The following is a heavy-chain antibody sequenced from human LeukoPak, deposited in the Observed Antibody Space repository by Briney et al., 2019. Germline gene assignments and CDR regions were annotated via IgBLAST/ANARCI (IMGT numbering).Heavy chain of an antibody. CDR3: AKDNGSGSSDY. V-gene: IGHV3-9*01. CDR2: ISWNSGSI. CDR1: GFTFSSYG. D-gene: IGHD3-10*01. Sequence: GRSLRLSCAASGFTFSSYGMHWVRQAPGKGLEWVSGISWNSGSIGYADSVKGRFTISRDNAKNSLYLQMNSLRAEDTALYYCAKDNGSGSSDYWGQGTLVTVSS. J-gene: IGHJ4*02.